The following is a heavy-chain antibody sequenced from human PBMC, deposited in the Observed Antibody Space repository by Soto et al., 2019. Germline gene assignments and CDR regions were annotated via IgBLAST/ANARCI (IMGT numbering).Heavy chain of an antibody. CDR1: GGTFSSYA. CDR3: ATSGKAVTPYYYYGLDV. D-gene: IGHD2-15*01. V-gene: IGHV1-69*13. CDR2: IIPIFGTA. J-gene: IGHJ6*01. Sequence: SVKVSCKASGGTFSSYATSWVRQAPGQGLEWMGGIIPIFGTANYAQKFQGRVTITADESTSTAYMELSSLRSEDTAVYYCATSGKAVTPYYYYGLDVWGQGTTVTVSS.